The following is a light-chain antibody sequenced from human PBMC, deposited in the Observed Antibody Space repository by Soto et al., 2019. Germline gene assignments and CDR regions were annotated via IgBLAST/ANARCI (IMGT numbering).Light chain of an antibody. Sequence: EIVLTQSPGTLSLSPGERATLSCRASQSVSSSYLAWYQQRPGQAPRLLIYGASSRATGIPDRFSGSGSGIDFTLTISRLEPEDLAVYYCQQYGTSPRTFGQGTKLEIK. V-gene: IGKV3-20*01. CDR2: GAS. CDR3: QQYGTSPRT. CDR1: QSVSSSY. J-gene: IGKJ2*01.